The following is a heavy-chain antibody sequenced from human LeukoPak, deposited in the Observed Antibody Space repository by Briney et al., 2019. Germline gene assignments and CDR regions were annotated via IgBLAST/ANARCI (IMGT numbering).Heavy chain of an antibody. CDR1: GGSFSGYY. Sequence: SESLSLTCAVYGGSFSGYYWSWIRQPPGKGLEWIGEINHSGSTHYNPSLKSRVTISVDTSKTPFSLKLSSVAAADTAVYYCARGFRRYCSGGSCYMQVDIRSEYYFDYWGQGTLVTVSS. V-gene: IGHV4-34*01. D-gene: IGHD2-15*01. CDR3: ARGFRRYCSGGSCYMQVDIRSEYYFDY. CDR2: INHSGST. J-gene: IGHJ4*02.